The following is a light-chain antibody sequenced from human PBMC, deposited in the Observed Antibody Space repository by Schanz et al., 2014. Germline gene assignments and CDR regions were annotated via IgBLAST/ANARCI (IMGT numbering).Light chain of an antibody. V-gene: IGKV3-20*01. Sequence: EIVLTQSPATLSLSPGERATLSCRASESISDNLAWYQHKPGQAPRLLIYGASTRATGIPARFSGGGSGTEFTLTISRLEPDDFAVYYCQQYGTSPITFGQGTRLEI. J-gene: IGKJ5*01. CDR1: ESISDN. CDR3: QQYGTSPIT. CDR2: GAS.